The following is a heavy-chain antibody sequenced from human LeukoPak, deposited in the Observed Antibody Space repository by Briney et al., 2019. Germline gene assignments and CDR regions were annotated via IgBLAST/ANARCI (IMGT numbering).Heavy chain of an antibody. J-gene: IGHJ3*02. CDR2: TYYRSKWYN. Sequence: SQTLSLTCVISGDIVSSNSAAWNWIRQSPSRGLEWLGRTYYRSKWYNDYGVSVKSRININPDTSKNHFSLHLSSVTPEDSALYYCVRGGQGDGHSADEGFDIWGQGTMVTVS. CDR3: VRGGQGDGHSADEGFDI. D-gene: IGHD5-18*01. V-gene: IGHV6-1*01. CDR1: GDIVSSNSAA.